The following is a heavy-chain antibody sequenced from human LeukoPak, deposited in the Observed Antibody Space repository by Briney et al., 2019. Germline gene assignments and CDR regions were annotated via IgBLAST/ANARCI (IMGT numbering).Heavy chain of an antibody. J-gene: IGHJ4*02. V-gene: IGHV3-49*04. Sequence: PGGSLRLSCKTSGFNFGDYALTWVRQAPGKGLEWVGFMRSKAYDWKKQYADSVKGRFIISGDDSQSIAFLQMNNLKTEDTAVYFCSRGFISNWLNSFDYWGQGTPVTVSS. CDR2: MRSKAYDWKK. CDR1: GFNFGDYA. D-gene: IGHD6-13*01. CDR3: SRGFISNWLNSFDY.